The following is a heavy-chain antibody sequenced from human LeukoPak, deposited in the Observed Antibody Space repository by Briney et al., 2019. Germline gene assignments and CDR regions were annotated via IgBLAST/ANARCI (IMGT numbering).Heavy chain of an antibody. J-gene: IGHJ6*03. Sequence: GASVKVSCKASGYTFTSYDINWVRQATGQGLEWMGWMNPNSGNTGYAQKFQGRVTMTRNTSISTAYMELSSLRSEDTAVYYCARAPKPIYGDYAPSKCYYMDVWGKGTTVTVSS. V-gene: IGHV1-8*01. CDR1: GYTFTSYD. D-gene: IGHD4-17*01. CDR2: MNPNSGNT. CDR3: ARAPKPIYGDYAPSKCYYMDV.